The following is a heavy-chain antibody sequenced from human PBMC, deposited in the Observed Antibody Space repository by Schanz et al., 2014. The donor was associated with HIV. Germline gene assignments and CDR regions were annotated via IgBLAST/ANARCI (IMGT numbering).Heavy chain of an antibody. CDR2: ISAGGNTK. V-gene: IGHV3-11*04. CDR1: GFTFSEYY. Sequence: QVQLVESGGGLVKPGGSLRLACAASGFTFSEYYMNWIRQAPGKGLEWVSYISAGGNTKYYADSMKGRFTISRDNAKNSLYLQINSLRAEDTAVYYCARVANWDYYGMDVWGRGTTVTVSS. D-gene: IGHD3-16*01. CDR3: ARVANWDYYGMDV. J-gene: IGHJ6*02.